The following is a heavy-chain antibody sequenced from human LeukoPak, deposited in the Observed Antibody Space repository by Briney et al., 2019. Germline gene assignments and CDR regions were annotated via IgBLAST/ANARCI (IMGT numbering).Heavy chain of an antibody. CDR1: GGSFSDYS. V-gene: IGHV4-34*01. CDR3: ARSSLRDAFDL. J-gene: IGHJ2*01. CDR2: IYHSGST. Sequence: PSETLSLTCAVYGGSFSDYSWSWIRQPPGKGLEWIGEIYHSGSTNYNPSLKSRVTISVDKSKNQFSLKLSSVTAADTAVYYCARSSLRDAFDLWGRGTLVTVSS. D-gene: IGHD5-24*01.